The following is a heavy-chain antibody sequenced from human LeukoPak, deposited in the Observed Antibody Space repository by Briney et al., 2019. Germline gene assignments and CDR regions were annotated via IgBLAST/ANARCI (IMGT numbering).Heavy chain of an antibody. CDR2: ISTNGNT. J-gene: IGHJ4*02. CDR3: AMSSSVTRFDY. Sequence: PSETLSLTCTVSGGSIRSGSFYWSWLRQPAGKGLEWIGRISTNGNTNYSPSLKSRVTISVDTSKNQFSLMLNSVTAADTAVYYCAMSSSVTRFDYWGQGTLVTVSS. D-gene: IGHD6-19*01. CDR1: GGSIRSGSFY. V-gene: IGHV4-61*02.